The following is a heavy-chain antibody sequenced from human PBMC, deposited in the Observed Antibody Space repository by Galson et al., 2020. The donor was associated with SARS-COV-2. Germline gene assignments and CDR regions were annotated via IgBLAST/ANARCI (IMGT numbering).Heavy chain of an antibody. CDR1: GYTFTGYY. V-gene: IGHV1-2*02. J-gene: IGHJ6*02. CDR3: ARARVRAAAGRLNYYYYGMDV. CDR2: INPDSGGT. Sequence: APVKVSSKPSGYTFTGYYIHWVRQAPGQGPEWMGWINPDSGGTKYAQKFQGRVSMTRDTSISTGYMELSRLRSDDTAVYYCARARVRAAAGRLNYYYYGMDVWGQGTTVTVSS. D-gene: IGHD6-13*01.